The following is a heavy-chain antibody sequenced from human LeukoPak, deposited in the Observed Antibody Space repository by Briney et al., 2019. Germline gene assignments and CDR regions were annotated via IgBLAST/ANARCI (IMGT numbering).Heavy chain of an antibody. CDR3: AKDSGSYPYYFDY. CDR1: GFTFSSYS. D-gene: IGHD1-26*01. V-gene: IGHV3-21*04. J-gene: IGHJ4*02. CDR2: ISTSSSYI. Sequence: PGGSLRLSCAASGFTFSSYSMNWVRQAPGKGLEWVSSISTSSSYINYADSVKGRFTISRDNSKNTLYLQMNSLRAEDTAVYYCAKDSGSYPYYFDYWGQGTLVTVYS.